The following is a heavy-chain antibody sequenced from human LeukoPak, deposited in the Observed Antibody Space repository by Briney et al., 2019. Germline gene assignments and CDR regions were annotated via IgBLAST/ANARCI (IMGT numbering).Heavy chain of an antibody. Sequence: GGFLRLSCAASGFTFSDYYMSWIRQAPGKGLEWVSYISSSGSTIYYADSVKGRFTISRDNAKNSPYLQMNSLRAEDTAVYYCARDLFGSFGEREGDWFDPWGQGTLVTVSS. CDR3: ARDLFGSFGEREGDWFDP. D-gene: IGHD1-1*01. J-gene: IGHJ5*02. CDR1: GFTFSDYY. V-gene: IGHV3-11*01. CDR2: ISSSGSTI.